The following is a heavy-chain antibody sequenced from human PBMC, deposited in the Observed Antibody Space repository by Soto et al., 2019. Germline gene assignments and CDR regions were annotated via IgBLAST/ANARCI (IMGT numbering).Heavy chain of an antibody. CDR1: GFTFSSYV. CDR2: ISGSGSGT. CDR3: VKRSPRYDSDY. J-gene: IGHJ4*02. Sequence: PGGSLRLSCAASGFTFSSYVMSWVLQAPGKGLEWVSAISGSGSGTYYADSVKGRFTISRDNSKNTLYVQMNSLRAEDTAVYYCVKRSPRYDSDYSGPGPWVTVSS. V-gene: IGHV3-23*01. D-gene: IGHD5-12*01.